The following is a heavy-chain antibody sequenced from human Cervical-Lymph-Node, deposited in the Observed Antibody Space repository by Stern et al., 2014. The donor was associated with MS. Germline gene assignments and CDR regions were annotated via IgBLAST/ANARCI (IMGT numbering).Heavy chain of an antibody. J-gene: IGHJ6*02. CDR2: ISGNDGSST. D-gene: IGHD3-10*01. V-gene: IGHV3-23*01. CDR1: GFIFSNSA. Sequence: EVQLLESGGGLVQPGGSLRVSCAASGFIFSNSAMQWVRQAPGKGLEWVSGISGNDGSSTYYANSVKGRFTISRDNSKNTLYLQMNSLRAEDTAVYYCANFPQTYRSGLGYYYYEMDVWGQGTTVTVSS. CDR3: ANFPQTYRSGLGYYYYEMDV.